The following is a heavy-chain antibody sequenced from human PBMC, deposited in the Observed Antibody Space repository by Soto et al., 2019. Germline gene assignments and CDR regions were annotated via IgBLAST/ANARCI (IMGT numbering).Heavy chain of an antibody. J-gene: IGHJ4*02. V-gene: IGHV4-31*03. D-gene: IGHD5-12*01. Sequence: PSETLFRTCTVSGGSISSGAYYWSWIRQHPWKGLEWIGYIYYSGSTYYNTSLKSRVTISVDTSKNQFSLKLSSVTAADTALYYCATRDGYNPGEEYWGQRTLVTVSS. CDR2: IYYSGST. CDR1: GGSISSGAYY. CDR3: ATRDGYNPGEEY.